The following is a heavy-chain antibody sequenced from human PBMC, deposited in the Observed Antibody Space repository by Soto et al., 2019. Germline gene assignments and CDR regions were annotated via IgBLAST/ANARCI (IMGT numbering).Heavy chain of an antibody. V-gene: IGHV3-74*01. CDR1: GFTFSSYW. Sequence: GGSLRLSCAASGFTFSSYWMHWVRQAPGKGLVWVSRINSDGSSTSYADSVKGRFTISRDNAKNTLYLQMNSLRAEDTAVYYCAIGGYYDFWSGYYTSYYYYGMDVWGQGTTVTVSS. D-gene: IGHD3-3*01. CDR2: INSDGSST. CDR3: AIGGYYDFWSGYYTSYYYYGMDV. J-gene: IGHJ6*02.